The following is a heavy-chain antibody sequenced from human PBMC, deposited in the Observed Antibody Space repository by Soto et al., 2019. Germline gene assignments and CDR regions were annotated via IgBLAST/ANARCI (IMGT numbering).Heavy chain of an antibody. V-gene: IGHV4-31*03. J-gene: IGHJ5*02. D-gene: IGHD4-17*01. Sequence: QVQLQESGPGLVKPSQTLSLTCTVSGGAISSGGYYWSWIRQHPGKGLEWIGYIYYGGSTYYNPSPKRRVTMSVDTSKNQFYLKLSSVTAAATAVYNCAREDDYGDYGGWFDPWGQGTLVTVSS. CDR3: AREDDYGDYGGWFDP. CDR1: GGAISSGGYY. CDR2: IYYGGST.